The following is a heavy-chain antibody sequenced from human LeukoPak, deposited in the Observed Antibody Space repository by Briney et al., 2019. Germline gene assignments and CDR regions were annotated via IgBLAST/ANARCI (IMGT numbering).Heavy chain of an antibody. Sequence: GGSLRLSCAASGFTFSSYAMHWVRQAPGKGLEWVAVISYDGSNKYYADSVKGRFTISRDNSKNTLYLQMNSLRAEDTAVYYCARDGQLTLDYWGQGTLVTVSS. CDR3: ARDGQLTLDY. CDR2: ISYDGSNK. D-gene: IGHD2-2*01. CDR1: GFTFSSYA. V-gene: IGHV3-30-3*01. J-gene: IGHJ4*02.